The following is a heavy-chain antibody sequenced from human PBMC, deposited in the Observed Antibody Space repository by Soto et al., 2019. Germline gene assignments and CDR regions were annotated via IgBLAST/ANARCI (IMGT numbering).Heavy chain of an antibody. CDR3: AREPPYGSGSYYFDY. CDR2: IYYSGST. Sequence: SETLSLTCTVSGGSISSYYWSWIRQPPGKGLEWIGYIYYSGSTNYNPSLKSRVTISVDTSKNQFSLKLSSVTAADTAVYYCAREPPYGSGSYYFDYWGQGTLVTVS. J-gene: IGHJ4*02. CDR1: GGSISSYY. D-gene: IGHD3-10*01. V-gene: IGHV4-59*01.